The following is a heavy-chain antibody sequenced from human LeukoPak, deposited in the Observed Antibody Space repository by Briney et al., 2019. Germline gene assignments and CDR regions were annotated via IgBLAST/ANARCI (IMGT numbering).Heavy chain of an antibody. J-gene: IGHJ4*02. CDR1: GDSISNYT. CDR2: IHASGST. CDR3: ARLDAAAGRYLQFFY. Sequence: PPETLSLSCTVSGDSISNYTWSCIRQNPEKGLEWIGYIHASGSTNYNPSLKSRVTISVDTSKNQFSLKLSSVTAADTAVYYCARLDAAAGRYLQFFYWGQGTLVTVSS. D-gene: IGHD5-24*01. V-gene: IGHV4-59*08.